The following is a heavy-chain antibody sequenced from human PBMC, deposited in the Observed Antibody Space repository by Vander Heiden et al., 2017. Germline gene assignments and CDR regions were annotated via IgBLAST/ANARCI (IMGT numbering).Heavy chain of an antibody. V-gene: IGHV3-23*01. CDR3: AKDRGYYDSSGYPQTFDY. J-gene: IGHJ4*02. Sequence: EVQLLESGGGLVQPGGSLRLSCAASGVTFRSSHLSWVRQAPGKGLEWVSAISGSGGSTYYADSVKGRFTISRDNSKNTLYLQMNSLRAEDTAVYYCAKDRGYYDSSGYPQTFDYWGQGTLVTVSS. D-gene: IGHD3-22*01. CDR1: GVTFRSSH. CDR2: ISGSGGST.